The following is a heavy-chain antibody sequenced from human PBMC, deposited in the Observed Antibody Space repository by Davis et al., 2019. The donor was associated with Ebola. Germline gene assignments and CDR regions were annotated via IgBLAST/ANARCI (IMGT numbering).Heavy chain of an antibody. J-gene: IGHJ6*03. D-gene: IGHD3-10*01. CDR1: GGSITSSSHY. Sequence: SETLSLTCIVSGGSITSSSHYWGWIRQPPGRDLQWIASLYYVGYTYYNPSLKSRVTISIDTSKNQFSLRLNSVTAADTAVYYCARVGSYGSGAAYMDVWGKGTTVTVSS. CDR3: ARVGSYGSGAAYMDV. CDR2: LYYVGYT. V-gene: IGHV4-39*07.